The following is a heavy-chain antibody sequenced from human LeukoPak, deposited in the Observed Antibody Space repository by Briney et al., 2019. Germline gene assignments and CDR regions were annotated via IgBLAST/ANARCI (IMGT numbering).Heavy chain of an antibody. J-gene: IGHJ4*02. CDR3: ARGLGFYDYVWGSHRYTPYYFDY. CDR2: IYYSGYT. V-gene: IGHV4-59*01. Sequence: SETLSLTCIVSGGSISSYYWNWIRQPPGKGLEWIGYIYYSGYTNYNPSLKSRVTISVDTSKNQFSLKLSSVTAADTAVYYCARGLGFYDYVWGSHRYTPYYFDYWGQGTLVTVSS. CDR1: GGSISSYY. D-gene: IGHD3-16*02.